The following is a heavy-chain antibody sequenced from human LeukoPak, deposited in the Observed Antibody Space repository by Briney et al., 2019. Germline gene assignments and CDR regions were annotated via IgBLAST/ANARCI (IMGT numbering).Heavy chain of an antibody. CDR2: INAGNGNT. CDR1: GYTFTTYA. CDR3: AREGYCPSGVCYTDY. V-gene: IGHV1-3*01. Sequence: ASVKVSCKASGYTFTTYAMHWVRQAPGQRLEWMGWINAGNGNTKYSQKFQARVTITRDTSASTAYMEMRSLRSEDTAVYYCAREGYCPSGVCYTDYWGQGTLVTVSS. D-gene: IGHD2-8*01. J-gene: IGHJ4*02.